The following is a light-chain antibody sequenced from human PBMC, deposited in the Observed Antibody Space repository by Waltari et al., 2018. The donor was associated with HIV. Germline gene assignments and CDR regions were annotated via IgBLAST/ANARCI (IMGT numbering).Light chain of an antibody. J-gene: IGLJ2*01. CDR3: SSYAGSNNLV. V-gene: IGLV2-8*01. Sequence: QSALTQPPPASGSPGQSVTLSSTGTRSYVGCYNYVSWYRHPPGKAPKLMIYEVSKRPSGVPDRFSGSKSGNTASLTVSGLQAEDEADYYCSSYAGSNNLVFGGGTKLTVL. CDR1: RSYVGCYNY. CDR2: EVS.